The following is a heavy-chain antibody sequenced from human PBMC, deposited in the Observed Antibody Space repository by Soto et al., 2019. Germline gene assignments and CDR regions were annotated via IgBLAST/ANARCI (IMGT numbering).Heavy chain of an antibody. CDR2: IRDSDSGGTT. Sequence: LRLSCAASGFTFSSCAMSWVRQAPAKGLEWVSAIRDSDSGGTTYYADSVKGRFTISRDDSKNTLYLQMSSLRAEDTAMYYCAKVRVGIDVDFDYWGQGALVTVSS. V-gene: IGHV3-23*01. D-gene: IGHD2-21*01. J-gene: IGHJ4*02. CDR3: AKVRVGIDVDFDY. CDR1: GFTFSSCA.